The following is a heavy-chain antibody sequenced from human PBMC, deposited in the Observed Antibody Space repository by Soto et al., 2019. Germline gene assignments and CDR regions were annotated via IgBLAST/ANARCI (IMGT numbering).Heavy chain of an antibody. J-gene: IGHJ4*02. CDR3: ARLPAAINRHYFDY. V-gene: IGHV4-31*03. D-gene: IGHD2-2*02. CDR1: GGSISSGGYY. Sequence: SETLSLTCTVSGGSISSGGYYWSWIRQHPGKGLEWIGYIYYSGSTYYNPSLKSRVTISVDTSKNQFSLKLSSVTAADTAVYYCARLPAAINRHYFDYWGQGTLVTVYS. CDR2: IYYSGST.